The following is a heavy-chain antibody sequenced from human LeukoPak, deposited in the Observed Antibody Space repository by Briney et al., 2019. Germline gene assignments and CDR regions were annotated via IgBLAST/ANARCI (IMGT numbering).Heavy chain of an antibody. CDR2: INHSGST. D-gene: IGHD3-3*01. CDR1: GGSFSGYY. Sequence: SETLSLTCAVYGGSFSGYYWSWIRQPPGKGLEWIGEINHSGSTNYNPSLKSRVTISVDTSKNQFSLKLSSVTAADTAVYYCARVKSQKVYDFWSGSIGHYYYYYMDVWGKGTTVTVSS. CDR3: ARVKSQKVYDFWSGSIGHYYYYYMDV. J-gene: IGHJ6*03. V-gene: IGHV4-34*01.